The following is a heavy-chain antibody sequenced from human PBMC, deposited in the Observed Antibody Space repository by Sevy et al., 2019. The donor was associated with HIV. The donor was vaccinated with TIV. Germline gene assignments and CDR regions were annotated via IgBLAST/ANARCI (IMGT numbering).Heavy chain of an antibody. Sequence: ASVKVSCKASESTFTAYYMHWVRQAPGQGLEWMGWINPNSGGTNYAQKFQGRVTMTSDTSISTAYRELSSLRSDDAAVYYCASDRTIFGGGEGMDVWGQGTTVTVSS. CDR2: INPNSGGT. CDR3: ASDRTIFGGGEGMDV. J-gene: IGHJ6*02. CDR1: ESTFTAYY. D-gene: IGHD3-3*01. V-gene: IGHV1-2*02.